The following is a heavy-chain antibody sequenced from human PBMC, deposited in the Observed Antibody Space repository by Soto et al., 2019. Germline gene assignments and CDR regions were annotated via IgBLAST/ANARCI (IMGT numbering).Heavy chain of an antibody. V-gene: IGHV1-18*01. CDR2: ISGYNGDT. CDR3: AKNGQPPYYYYGLDV. D-gene: IGHD2-8*01. J-gene: IGHJ6*02. Sequence: ASEKVSCKASGYTFTRYGISWVRQAPGQGLEWMGWISGYNGDTNYAQKFQDRVSMTIDTSTGTAYMELRSLTSDDTAIYYCAKNGQPPYYYYGLDVWG. CDR1: GYTFTRYG.